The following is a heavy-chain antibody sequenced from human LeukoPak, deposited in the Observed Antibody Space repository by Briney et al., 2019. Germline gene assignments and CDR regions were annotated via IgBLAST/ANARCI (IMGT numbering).Heavy chain of an antibody. V-gene: IGHV3-33*01. D-gene: IGHD6-13*01. Sequence: GRSLRLSCAASGFTFSSYGMHWVRQAPGKGLEWVAVIWYDGSNKYYADSVKGRFTISRDNALNSLYLQMNSLRAEDTAIYYCARSIPYGTTWYGRSDYWGQGTLVTVSS. J-gene: IGHJ4*02. CDR1: GFTFSSYG. CDR3: ARSIPYGTTWYGRSDY. CDR2: IWYDGSNK.